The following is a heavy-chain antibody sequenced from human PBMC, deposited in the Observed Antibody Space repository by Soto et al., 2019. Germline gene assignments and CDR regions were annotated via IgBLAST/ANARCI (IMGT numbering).Heavy chain of an antibody. D-gene: IGHD6-6*01. V-gene: IGHV4-34*01. CDR1: GGSFSGYY. J-gene: IGHJ4*02. Sequence: SETLSLTCAVYGGSFSGYYWSWIRQPPGKGLEWIGEINHSGSTNYNPSLKSRVTISVDTSKNQFSLKLSSVTAADTAVYYCARSVGIAARPVDYWGQGTLVTV. CDR2: INHSGST. CDR3: ARSVGIAARPVDY.